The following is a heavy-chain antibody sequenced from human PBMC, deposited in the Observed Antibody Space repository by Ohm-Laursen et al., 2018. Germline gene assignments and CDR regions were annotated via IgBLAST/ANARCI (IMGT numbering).Heavy chain of an antibody. CDR2: ISSSSSYI. Sequence: SLRLSCTASGFTFSSYSMNWVRQAPGKGLEWVSSISSSSSYIYYADSVKGRFTISRDNAKNSLYLQMNSLRAEDTAVYYCAREDLAYYGSGSTYYWGQGTLVTVSS. J-gene: IGHJ4*02. CDR3: AREDLAYYGSGSTYY. CDR1: GFTFSSYS. V-gene: IGHV3-21*01. D-gene: IGHD3-10*01.